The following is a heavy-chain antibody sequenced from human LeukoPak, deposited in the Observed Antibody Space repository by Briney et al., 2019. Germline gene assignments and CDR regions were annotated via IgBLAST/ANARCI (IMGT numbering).Heavy chain of an antibody. CDR1: GYSFTSYW. D-gene: IGHD6-13*01. J-gene: IGHJ6*02. V-gene: IGHV5-10-1*01. CDR2: IDPSDSYT. Sequence: KHGESLQISCKGSGYSFTSYWISWVRQMPGKGLEWMGRIDPSDSYTNYSPSFQGHVTISADKSISTAYLQWSSLKASDTAMYYCARTTYSSSWPYYYYYYGMDVWGQGTTVTVSS. CDR3: ARTTYSSSWPYYYYYYGMDV.